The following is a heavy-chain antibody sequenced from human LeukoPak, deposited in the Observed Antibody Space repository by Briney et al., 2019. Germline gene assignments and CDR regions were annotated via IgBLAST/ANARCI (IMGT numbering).Heavy chain of an antibody. CDR3: ARNYGDYFSPDAFDI. CDR2: IYYSGST. D-gene: IGHD4-17*01. CDR1: GGSISSGDYY. J-gene: IGHJ3*02. V-gene: IGHV4-30-4*08. Sequence: SQTLSLTCTVSGGSISSGDYYWSWIRQPPGKGLEWIGYIYYSGSTYYNPSLKSRVTISVDTSKNQFSLKLSSVTAADTAVYYCARNYGDYFSPDAFDIWGQGTMVTVSS.